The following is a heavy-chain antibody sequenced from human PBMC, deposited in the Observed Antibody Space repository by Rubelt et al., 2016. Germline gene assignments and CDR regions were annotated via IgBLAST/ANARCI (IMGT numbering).Heavy chain of an antibody. CDR1: GFTFSSYA. Sequence: EVQLLESGGGLVQPGGSLRLSCAASGFTFSSYAMSWVRQAPGKGLEWVSAISGSGGSTYYADSVKGRFTISRENSKNRLYLQMNSLRAEDTAVYYCAKDMDSSYNYFDDWGQGTLVTVSS. J-gene: IGHJ4*02. CDR3: AKDMDSSYNYFDD. V-gene: IGHV3-23*01. D-gene: IGHD6-6*01. CDR2: ISGSGGST.